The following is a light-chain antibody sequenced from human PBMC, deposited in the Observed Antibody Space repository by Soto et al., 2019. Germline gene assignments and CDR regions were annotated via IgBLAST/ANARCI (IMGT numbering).Light chain of an antibody. J-gene: IGKJ1*01. CDR1: QSISSN. CDR3: QQYNNGPPWT. Sequence: EIVMTQSPATLSVSPGEIATLSCRASQSISSNLAWYQKKPGQAPRLLIYGESTRFTGIPATFSGSGSGTEFTLTISSLQSEDFAVYYCQQYNNGPPWTFGQGTKLEIK. V-gene: IGKV3D-15*01. CDR2: GES.